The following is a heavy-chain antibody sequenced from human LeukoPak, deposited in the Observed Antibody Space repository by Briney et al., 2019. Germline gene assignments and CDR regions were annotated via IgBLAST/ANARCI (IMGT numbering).Heavy chain of an antibody. CDR2: IYYSGST. CDR3: ARGLHNYDY. CDR1: GGSISSFY. V-gene: IGHV4-59*01. J-gene: IGHJ4*02. Sequence: PSETLSLTCTVSGGSISSFYWSWIRQPPGKGLEWIGSIYYSGSTNYNPSLKSRVTISVDTSNSQFSLKLISVTAADTAVYYCARGLHNYDYWGQGTLVTVSS. D-gene: IGHD4-11*01.